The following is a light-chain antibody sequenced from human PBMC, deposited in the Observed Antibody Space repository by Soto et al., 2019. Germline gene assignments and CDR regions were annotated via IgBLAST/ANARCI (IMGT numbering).Light chain of an antibody. J-gene: IGKJ4*01. CDR1: QSVSVY. V-gene: IGKV3-11*01. Sequence: EIVLTQSPATLSLSPGDRATLSCRASQSVSVYLAWYQQTPGQPPRLLIYDASNRATGIPARFSGSGSGTGFTLTISSLEPQDSAGYYCQQRIMWPLTFGGGAKVDIK. CDR2: DAS. CDR3: QQRIMWPLT.